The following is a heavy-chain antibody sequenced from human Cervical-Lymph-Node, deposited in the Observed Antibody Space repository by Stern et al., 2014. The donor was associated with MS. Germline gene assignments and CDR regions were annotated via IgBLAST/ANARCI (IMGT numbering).Heavy chain of an antibody. V-gene: IGHV1-69*06. CDR2: ITPVFNSA. CDR3: AREVGSLAMDV. Sequence: EQLVESVAEVKKPGSSVRVSCKASGDTFTDYAISWVRQAPGQGPEWMGGITPVFNSADYAQKFQGILTITADKSRSTAYMELSSLTSEDTAVYYCAREVGSLAMDVWGQGTTVTVSS. CDR1: GDTFTDYA. D-gene: IGHD1-1*01. J-gene: IGHJ6*01.